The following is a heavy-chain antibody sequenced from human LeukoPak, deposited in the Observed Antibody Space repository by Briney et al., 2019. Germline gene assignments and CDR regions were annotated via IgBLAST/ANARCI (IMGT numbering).Heavy chain of an antibody. CDR3: AGTGITMVRGESDQIDY. CDR2: INPNSGGT. J-gene: IGHJ4*02. CDR1: GYTFTGYY. D-gene: IGHD3-10*01. V-gene: IGHV1-2*02. Sequence: APVKVSCKASGYTFTGYYMHWVRQAPGQGLEWMGWINPNSGGTNYAQKFQGRVTMTRDTSISTAYMELSRLRSDDTAVYYCAGTGITMVRGESDQIDYWGQGTLVTVSS.